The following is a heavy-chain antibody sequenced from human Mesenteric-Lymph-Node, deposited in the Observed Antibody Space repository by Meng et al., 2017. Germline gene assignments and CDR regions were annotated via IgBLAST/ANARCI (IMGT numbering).Heavy chain of an antibody. Sequence: QAQLQESSPGLVKPSGTLSLTCAVSGGSISSSNWWTWVRQPPGKGLEWIGEIYHSGRTNYNPSLKSRVTISVDKSQNQFSLKLSSVTAADTSVYYCARLTNRGLDYWGQGTLVTVSS. D-gene: IGHD1-14*01. CDR1: GGSISSSNW. J-gene: IGHJ4*02. CDR3: ARLTNRGLDY. CDR2: IYHSGRT. V-gene: IGHV4-4*02.